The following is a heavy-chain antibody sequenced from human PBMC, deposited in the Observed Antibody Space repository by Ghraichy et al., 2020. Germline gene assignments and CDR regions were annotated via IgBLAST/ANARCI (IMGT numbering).Heavy chain of an antibody. Sequence: GGSLRLSCAASGFTFSSYWMSWVRQAPGKGLEWVANIKQDGSEKYYVDSVKGRFTISRDNAKNSLYLQMNSLRAEDTAVYYCARELGGITMVQGVIDAFDIWGQGTMVTVSS. CDR3: ARELGGITMVQGVIDAFDI. D-gene: IGHD3-10*01. J-gene: IGHJ3*02. CDR1: GFTFSSYW. CDR2: IKQDGSEK. V-gene: IGHV3-7*03.